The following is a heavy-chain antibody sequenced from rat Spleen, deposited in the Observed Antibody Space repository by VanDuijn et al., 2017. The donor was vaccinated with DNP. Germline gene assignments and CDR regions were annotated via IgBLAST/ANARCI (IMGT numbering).Heavy chain of an antibody. Sequence: EVHLVESGGDLVQPGRSLKLSCAVSGVTFSDYNMAWVRQAPKTGLEWVANIIYDGSRTHYRESVKGRFTISRDNAKNTLYLQMDSLRSDDTATYYCTRKYTTDYYWYFDFWGPGTMVTVSS. CDR1: GVTFSDYN. CDR2: IIYDGSRT. D-gene: IGHD1-6*01. CDR3: TRKYTTDYYWYFDF. V-gene: IGHV5S10*01. J-gene: IGHJ1*01.